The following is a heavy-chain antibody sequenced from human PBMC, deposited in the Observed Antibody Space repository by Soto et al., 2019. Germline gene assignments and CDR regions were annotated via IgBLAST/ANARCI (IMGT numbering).Heavy chain of an antibody. CDR3: ARGDTYFDY. Sequence: SETLSLTCPVSGVSISSYYWSWIRKPPGKGLEWIGYIYYSGSTNYNPSLKSRVTISVDTSKNQFSLKLTSVTAADTAVYYCARGDTYFDYWGQGTLVTVS. D-gene: IGHD5-18*01. V-gene: IGHV4-59*01. CDR1: GVSISSYY. CDR2: IYYSGST. J-gene: IGHJ4*02.